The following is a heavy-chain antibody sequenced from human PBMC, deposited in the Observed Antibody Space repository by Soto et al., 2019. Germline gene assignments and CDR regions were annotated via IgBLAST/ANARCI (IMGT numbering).Heavy chain of an antibody. D-gene: IGHD5-12*01. V-gene: IGHV4-30-4*01. Sequence: QVQLQESGPGLVKPSQTLSLTCTVSGGSISSGDYYWSWIRQPPGKGLEWIGYIYYSGSTYYNPSPKRRVXXXVXXSKNQCPLKLSSVAAADTAVYYCARGLGYGPHFDYWGQGTLVTVSS. CDR2: IYYSGST. J-gene: IGHJ4*02. CDR1: GGSISSGDYY. CDR3: ARGLGYGPHFDY.